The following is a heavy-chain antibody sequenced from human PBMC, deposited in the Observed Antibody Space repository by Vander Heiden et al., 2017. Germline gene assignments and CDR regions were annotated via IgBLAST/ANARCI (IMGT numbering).Heavy chain of an antibody. Sequence: QVPLLESGAEVKKPDASVDVSCIATCYSFTSSGISWLRQAPGRGLAWMGWISAYNGNTTYAQKLQGRVTMNTDAATSTDYMELRSLRSADKAVYYCARDLQSLAYCGGDCALSQSYFDYWGQGTLVTVSS. CDR2: ISAYNGNT. CDR1: CYSFTSSG. J-gene: IGHJ4*02. CDR3: ARDLQSLAYCGGDCALSQSYFDY. D-gene: IGHD2-21*02. V-gene: IGHV1-18*01.